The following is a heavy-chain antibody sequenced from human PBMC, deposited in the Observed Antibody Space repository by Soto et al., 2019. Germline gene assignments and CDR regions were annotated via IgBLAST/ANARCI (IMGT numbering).Heavy chain of an antibody. CDR2: INSDGSST. V-gene: IGHV3-74*01. CDR1: GFTFSSYW. Sequence: PGGSLRLSCVASGFTFSSYWMHWVRQAPGKGLVWVSRINSDGSSTSYGDSVKGRFTISRDNAKNTLYLQVNSLRAEDTAVYYCARSYYSSSHDYWGQGTPITVSS. J-gene: IGHJ4*02. D-gene: IGHD6-13*01. CDR3: ARSYYSSSHDY.